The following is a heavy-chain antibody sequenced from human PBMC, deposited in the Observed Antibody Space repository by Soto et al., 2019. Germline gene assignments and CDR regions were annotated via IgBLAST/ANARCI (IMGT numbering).Heavy chain of an antibody. J-gene: IGHJ4*02. V-gene: IGHV3-30*18. CDR2: ISYDGSNK. CDR3: AKELGDFWSRYPDTPSDY. CDR1: GFTFSSYG. Sequence: LRLSCAASGFTFSSYGMHWVRQAPGRGLEWVAVISYDGSNKYYADSVKGRFTISRDNSKNTLYLQMNSLRAEDTAVYYCAKELGDFWSRYPDTPSDYWGPRTLVTVFS. D-gene: IGHD3-3*01.